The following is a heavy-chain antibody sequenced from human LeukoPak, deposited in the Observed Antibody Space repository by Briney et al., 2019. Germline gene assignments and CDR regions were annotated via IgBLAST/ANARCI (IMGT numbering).Heavy chain of an antibody. CDR3: ARDFWGAYRVDYFDY. J-gene: IGHJ4*02. V-gene: IGHV3-7*01. CDR1: GFTFSNYW. D-gene: IGHD3-3*01. CDR2: IKQDGSGT. Sequence: GGSLTLSCAASGFTFSNYWMSWVRRAPGKGLEWVANIKQDGSGTYYVDSVRGRFTISRDNAKKSLYLQMNSLRAEDTAVYYCARDFWGAYRVDYFDYRGQGTLVTVSS.